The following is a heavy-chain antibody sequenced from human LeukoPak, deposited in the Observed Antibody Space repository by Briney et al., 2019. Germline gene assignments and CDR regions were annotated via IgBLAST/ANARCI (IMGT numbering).Heavy chain of an antibody. CDR2: MNSKTDGGTT. CDR1: GFTFSNAW. Sequence: GGSLRLSCAASGFTFSNAWMSWVRQAPGKGLEWVGRMNSKTDGGTTDYAAPVKGGFSISRDDSKNTLYLQMNSLKTEDTATYYCTAHQVQWLVRYADYYFAYWGQGTLVTVSS. D-gene: IGHD6-19*01. CDR3: TAHQVQWLVRYADYYFAY. V-gene: IGHV3-15*01. J-gene: IGHJ4*02.